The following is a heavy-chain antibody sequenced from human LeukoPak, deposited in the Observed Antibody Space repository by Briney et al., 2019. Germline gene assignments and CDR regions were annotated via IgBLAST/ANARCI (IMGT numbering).Heavy chain of an antibody. CDR3: AKDGSISSVTTYFDY. D-gene: IGHD4-11*01. CDR1: GITFSSYA. J-gene: IGHJ4*02. CDR2: VSGSGGST. V-gene: IGHV3-23*01. Sequence: GGSLRLSCAASGITFSSYAMVWVRQAPGQGLEWVSAVSGSGGSTFYADSVKGRFTISRDNSKNTLYLQMNSLRAEDTAVYYCAKDGSISSVTTYFDYWGQGTLVTVSS.